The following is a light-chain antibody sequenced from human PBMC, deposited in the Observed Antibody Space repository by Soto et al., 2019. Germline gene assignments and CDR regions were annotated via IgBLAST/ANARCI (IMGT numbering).Light chain of an antibody. J-gene: IGKJ4*01. CDR3: LQYGSSPPLA. CDR2: GAS. CDR1: QSVSSSY. V-gene: IGKV3-20*01. Sequence: EIVLTQSPGTLSLSPGERATLSCRASQSVSSSYLAWYQQIPGQAPSLLIYGASKKAAGSQDRFGGCGSGTDCTLTISRMEPEDFAVYYCLQYGSSPPLAVGGGTKVEIK.